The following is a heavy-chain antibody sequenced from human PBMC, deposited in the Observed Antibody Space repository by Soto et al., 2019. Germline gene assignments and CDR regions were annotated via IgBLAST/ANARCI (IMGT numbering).Heavy chain of an antibody. CDR2: HYYGGNT. D-gene: IGHD3-3*01. CDR3: ASFGVASMNWFDP. Sequence: QVQLQESGPGLAETLSLTCTVSGVSITSGDYYWNWIRQPPGKGLEWLGSHYYGGNTYYNPSLKSRVTISLETSTNQFSLKLTSVTAADTAVYYCASFGVASMNWFDPWGQGTLVTVSS. CDR1: GVSITSGDYY. V-gene: IGHV4-30-4*01. J-gene: IGHJ5*02.